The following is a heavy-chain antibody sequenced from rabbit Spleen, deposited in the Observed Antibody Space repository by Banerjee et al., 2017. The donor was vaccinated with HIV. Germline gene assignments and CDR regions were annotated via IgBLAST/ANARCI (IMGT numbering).Heavy chain of an antibody. J-gene: IGHJ6*01. CDR2: IDTNDGDT. Sequence: QEQLVESGGGLVQPEGSLTLTCTVSGFSFSSNWICWVRQAPGKGLEWIACIDTNDGDTDYANWPKGRFTISKTSSTTVTLQMTSLTAADTATYFCARDLPGVIGWNFGWWGPGTLVTVS. D-gene: IGHD4-1*01. CDR3: ARDLPGVIGWNFGW. CDR1: GFSFSSNW. V-gene: IGHV1S45*01.